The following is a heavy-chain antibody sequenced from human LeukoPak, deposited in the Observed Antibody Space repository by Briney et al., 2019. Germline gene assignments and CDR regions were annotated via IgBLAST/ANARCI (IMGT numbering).Heavy chain of an antibody. D-gene: IGHD6-6*01. CDR2: IYYNGNT. J-gene: IGHJ2*01. CDR3: ARLAAGPNTRYFDL. CDR1: VGSISSYY. V-gene: IGHV4-59*01. Sequence: SETLSLTCTVSVGSISSYYWSWIRQPPGKGRECIAYIYYNGNTKYNPALKSRVTISADTSKNQFSLKVNSVTAADTAVYYCARLAAGPNTRYFDLWGRGTRVTVSS.